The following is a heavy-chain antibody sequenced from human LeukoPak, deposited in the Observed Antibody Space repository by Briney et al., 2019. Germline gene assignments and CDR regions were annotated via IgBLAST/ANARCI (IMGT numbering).Heavy chain of an antibody. Sequence: ASVKVSCKASGYTFTSYYMHWVRQAPGQGLEWMGIINPSGGSTSYAQKFQGRVTMTRDTSTSTVYMELSSLRSEDTAVYYCARDVIVGANGPLYYFDYWGQGTLVTVSS. CDR1: GYTFTSYY. V-gene: IGHV1-46*01. D-gene: IGHD1-26*01. CDR2: INPSGGST. J-gene: IGHJ4*02. CDR3: ARDVIVGANGPLYYFDY.